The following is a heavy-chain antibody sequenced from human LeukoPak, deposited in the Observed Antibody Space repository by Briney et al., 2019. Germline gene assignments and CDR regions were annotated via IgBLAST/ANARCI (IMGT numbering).Heavy chain of an antibody. CDR1: GFTFSSYA. J-gene: IGHJ4*02. CDR3: AKVASHILTGFYFDY. CDR2: ISGSGGST. D-gene: IGHD3-9*01. Sequence: GGSLRLSCAASGFTFSSYAMSWVRQAPGKGLEWVSAISGSGGSTYYADSVKGRFTISRDNSKNTLYLQMNSLRTEDTAVYYCAKVASHILTGFYFDYWGQGALVTVSS. V-gene: IGHV3-23*01.